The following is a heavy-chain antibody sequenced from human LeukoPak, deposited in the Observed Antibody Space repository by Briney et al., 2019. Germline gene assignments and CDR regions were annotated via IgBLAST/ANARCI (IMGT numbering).Heavy chain of an antibody. CDR3: AAYYYDSSGYYGEYYFDY. D-gene: IGHD3-22*01. J-gene: IGHJ4*02. V-gene: IGHV4-59*04. CDR2: IYHSGST. CDR1: GGSISSYY. Sequence: SETLSLTCTVSGGSISSYYWSWIRQPPGKGLEWIGSIYHSGSTYYNPSLKSRVTISVDTSKNQFSLKLSSVTAADTAVYYCAAYYYDSSGYYGEYYFDYWGQGTLVTVSS.